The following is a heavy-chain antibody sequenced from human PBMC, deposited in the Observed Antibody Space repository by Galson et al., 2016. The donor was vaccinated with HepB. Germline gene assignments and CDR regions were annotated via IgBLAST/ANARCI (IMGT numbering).Heavy chain of an antibody. V-gene: IGHV3-53*01. D-gene: IGHD3-22*01. Sequence: SLRLSCAASGFDVGNSYMSWVRQAPGKGLEWVSVIYNDGRTFNADSVKGRFTISRDNSQNTLYLQMNRLRVEDTAMYYSVREGYYDESGEFRGYSWGRGTLVTVSS. J-gene: IGHJ2*01. CDR3: VREGYYDESGEFRGYS. CDR1: GFDVGNSY. CDR2: IYNDGRT.